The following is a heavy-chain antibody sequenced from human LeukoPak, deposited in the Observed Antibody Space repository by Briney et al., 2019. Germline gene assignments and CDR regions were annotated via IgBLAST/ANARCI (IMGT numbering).Heavy chain of an antibody. D-gene: IGHD6-13*01. CDR2: INPDGSTT. V-gene: IGHV3-74*01. CDR1: GFTFSRYW. CDR3: ARGVAAAGTTLDY. J-gene: IGHJ4*02. Sequence: GGSLRLSCAASGFTFSRYWIHWVRQAPGKGLEWVSRINPDGSTTTYADSVKGRFTISRDNAKNTVYLQMNSLRAEDTAVYYCARGVAAAGTTLDYWGQGTLVTVSP.